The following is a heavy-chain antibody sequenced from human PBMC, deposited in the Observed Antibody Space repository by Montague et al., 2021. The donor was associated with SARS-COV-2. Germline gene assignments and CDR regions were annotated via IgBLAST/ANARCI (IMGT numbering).Heavy chain of an antibody. Sequence: SETLSLTCTVSGGSISSYYWTWIRQPPGKGLESIGYIYQSGSTKYNPSLKSRVTISVDTSKNQFSLKLSSVSVADTAVYYCARGGGNSADYYNYTMDVWGQGTTVTVFS. CDR2: IYQSGST. CDR3: ARGGGNSADYYNYTMDV. V-gene: IGHV4-59*01. CDR1: GGSISSYY. D-gene: IGHD4-23*01. J-gene: IGHJ6*02.